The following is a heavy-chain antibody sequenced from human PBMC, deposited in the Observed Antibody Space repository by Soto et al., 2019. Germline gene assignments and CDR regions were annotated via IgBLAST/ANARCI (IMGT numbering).Heavy chain of an antibody. CDR2: ISYDGSNK. CDR1: GFTFSTYS. Sequence: QVQLVESGGGVVQPGTSLRLSCAASGFTFSTYSMHWVRQAPGKGLEWVAVISYDGSNKYYADSVKGRFTISRDNSKNPLYLQMNSLRPDDTAVYSCARVRDAFDIWGQGTMVTISS. CDR3: ARVRDAFDI. J-gene: IGHJ3*02. V-gene: IGHV3-30-3*01.